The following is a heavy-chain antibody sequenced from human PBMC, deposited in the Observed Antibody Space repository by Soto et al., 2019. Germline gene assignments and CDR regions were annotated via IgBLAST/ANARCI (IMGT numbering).Heavy chain of an antibody. CDR1: RYTVTSYG. D-gene: IGHD3-22*01. J-gene: IGHJ3*02. CDR3: ARDDAYYYDSSGYSDAFDI. CDR2: ISAYNGNT. Sequence: ASVKVSCKASRYTVTSYGISWVRQAPGQGLEWMGWISAYNGNTNYAQKLQGRVTMTTDTSTSTAYMELRSLRSDDTAVYYCARDDAYYYDSSGYSDAFDIWGQGTMVTVSS. V-gene: IGHV1-18*01.